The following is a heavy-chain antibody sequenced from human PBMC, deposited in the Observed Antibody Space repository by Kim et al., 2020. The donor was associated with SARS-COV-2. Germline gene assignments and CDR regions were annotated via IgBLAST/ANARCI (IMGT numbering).Heavy chain of an antibody. V-gene: IGHV3-53*01. D-gene: IGHD3-10*01. J-gene: IGHJ6*02. Sequence: AGAVKGRLTISRDNSKNTLYLQMNSLRAEDTAVYYCASGLRFGEFYGMDVWGQGTTVTVSS. CDR3: ASGLRFGEFYGMDV.